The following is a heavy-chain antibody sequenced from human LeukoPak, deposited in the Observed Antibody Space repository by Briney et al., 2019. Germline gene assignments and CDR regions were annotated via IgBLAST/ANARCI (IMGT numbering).Heavy chain of an antibody. J-gene: IGHJ1*01. Sequence: GGSLRLSCSASGXTFSTYVMHWVRQAPGKGRKYVSAISSNGGSTYYADSVKGRFTVSRDNSKNTLYLQMSSLRAEDTAVYYCVKVGASGWYAQHWGQGTLVTVSS. D-gene: IGHD6-19*01. V-gene: IGHV3-64D*09. CDR1: GXTFSTYV. CDR3: VKVGASGWYAQH. CDR2: ISSNGGST.